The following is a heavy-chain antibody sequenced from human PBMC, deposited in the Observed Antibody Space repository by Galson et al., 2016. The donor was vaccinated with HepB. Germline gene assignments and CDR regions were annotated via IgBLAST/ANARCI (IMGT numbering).Heavy chain of an antibody. CDR1: GFTFSTYA. CDR3: AKGQIWLQSLTYYYGVDV. Sequence: SLRLSCAASGFTFSTYAMSWVRQTPGKGLEWVSTITGSGGRTYYADSVKGRFTISRDNSKNTLSLQMNSLRAEDTAVYYCAKGQIWLQSLTYYYGVDVWGQGTTVTVSS. V-gene: IGHV3-23*01. D-gene: IGHD5-24*01. J-gene: IGHJ6*02. CDR2: ITGSGGRT.